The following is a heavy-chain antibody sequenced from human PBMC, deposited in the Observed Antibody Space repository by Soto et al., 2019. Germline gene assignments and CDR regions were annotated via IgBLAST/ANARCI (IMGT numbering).Heavy chain of an antibody. CDR2: INPNGSAK. CDR1: GFTFNGFW. CDR3: AREGK. V-gene: IGHV3-7*01. Sequence: EVQLVESGGYLVQPGGSLRLSCAASGFTFNGFWMSWVRQAPGKGLEWVANINPNGSAKKYVDSVEGRFTISRDNAKNSLDLYMTSLRGEDTAIYYCAREGKWGQGTLVAVSS. J-gene: IGHJ4*02.